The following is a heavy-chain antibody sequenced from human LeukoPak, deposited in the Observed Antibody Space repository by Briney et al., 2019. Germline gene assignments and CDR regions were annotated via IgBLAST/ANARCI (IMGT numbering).Heavy chain of an antibody. D-gene: IGHD2-2*01. CDR1: GYTFTSYD. V-gene: IGHV1-8*03. CDR2: MNPSSGNT. Sequence: ASVKVSCKASGYTFTSYDINWVRQATGQGLEWMGWMNPSSGNTGCAQKFQGRVTITRNTSISTACMELSSLRSEDTAVYYCTTRIRSTSGTADYWGQGTLVTVSS. J-gene: IGHJ4*02. CDR3: TTRIRSTSGTADY.